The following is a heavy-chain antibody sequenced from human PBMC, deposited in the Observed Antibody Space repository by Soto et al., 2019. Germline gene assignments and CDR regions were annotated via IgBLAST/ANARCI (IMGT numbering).Heavy chain of an antibody. CDR1: GYTFSSYS. CDR3: VRDSTTTWWGSWS. Sequence: QVQLVQSGAEVKKPGASVKVLCKTSGYTFSSYSMHWVRQAPGQRPEWMGWINTGNGNTRYSAKFQDRVTIARDTSASTAYMELYSLTSEDSATYYCVRDSTTTWWGSWSWGLGTLITVSS. CDR2: INTGNGNT. J-gene: IGHJ5*02. D-gene: IGHD2-15*01. V-gene: IGHV1-3*04.